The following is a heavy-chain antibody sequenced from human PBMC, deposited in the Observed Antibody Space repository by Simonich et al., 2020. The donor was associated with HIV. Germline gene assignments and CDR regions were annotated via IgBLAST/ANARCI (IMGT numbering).Heavy chain of an antibody. V-gene: IGHV4-39*01. D-gene: IGHD4-17*01. Sequence: QLQLQESGPGLVKPSETLSLTCTVSGGSISSSSYYWGWIRQPPVKGLEWIWSIYYSGSTYHNRSLKSRVTISVDTSKNQFSLKLSSVPAADTAVYYCARLRNTVTIVDIWGQGTMVTVSS. CDR3: ARLRNTVTIVDI. CDR1: GGSISSSSYY. J-gene: IGHJ3*02. CDR2: IYYSGST.